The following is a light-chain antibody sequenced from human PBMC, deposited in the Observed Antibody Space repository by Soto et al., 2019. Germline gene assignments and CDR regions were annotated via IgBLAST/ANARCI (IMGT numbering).Light chain of an antibody. J-gene: IGKJ1*01. CDR3: QQYNNWPPWT. Sequence: IVMPQSPATLSVSPGERATLSCRASQSVSVNLAWYQQKPGQAPRLLIYDASTRATGIPDRFSGSGSGTEFTLTISRLQSEDFAVYHCQQYNNWPPWTFGQGTKVEIK. V-gene: IGKV3-15*01. CDR1: QSVSVN. CDR2: DAS.